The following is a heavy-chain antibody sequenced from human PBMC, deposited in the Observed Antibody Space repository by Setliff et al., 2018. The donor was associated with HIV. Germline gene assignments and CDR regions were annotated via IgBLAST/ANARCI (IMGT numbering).Heavy chain of an antibody. D-gene: IGHD2-21*02. V-gene: IGHV5-51*01. CDR2: IFPSDSDK. CDR3: ARRKCCAGDCYLFVSHDTFDI. Sequence: GESLKISCQGYGYTFSNRWIGWVRQVPGKGLEWMGCIFPSDSDKRYSPSFQGQVTISVDKSINTAYLQWSSLKASDTAIYYCARRKCCAGDCYLFVSHDTFDIWGQGTVVTVSS. CDR1: GYTFSNRW. J-gene: IGHJ3*02.